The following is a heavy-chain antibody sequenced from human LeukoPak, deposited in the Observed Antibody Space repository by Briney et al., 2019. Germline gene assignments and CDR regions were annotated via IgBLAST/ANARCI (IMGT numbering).Heavy chain of an antibody. V-gene: IGHV3-30*02. D-gene: IGHD5-18*01. CDR2: VRYDGSKK. CDR3: AKDQKRGYSYGYLFYYYYMDV. Sequence: GGSLRLSCAASGFTFSSYWMSWVRQAPGKGLEWVTFVRYDGSKKYYTNSVKGRFTISRDNSKNTLYLQMNSLRAEDTAVYYCAKDQKRGYSYGYLFYYYYMDVWGKGTTVTISS. CDR1: GFTFSSYW. J-gene: IGHJ6*03.